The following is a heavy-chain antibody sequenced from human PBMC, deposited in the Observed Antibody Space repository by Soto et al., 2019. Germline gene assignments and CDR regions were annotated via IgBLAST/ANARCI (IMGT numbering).Heavy chain of an antibody. CDR2: ISSSGTTI. D-gene: IGHD3-16*02. J-gene: IGHJ6*02. Sequence: QGQLGESGGGLAKPGGSLRLSCAASGFTFNDYYMSWIRQAPGKGLEWVSYISSSGTTIYYADSVKGRFTISRDNARKSLFLQMSSLRAEDTAVYYCAKGYVWGSYRPSMDVWGHGTTVIVSS. CDR1: GFTFNDYY. V-gene: IGHV3-11*01. CDR3: AKGYVWGSYRPSMDV.